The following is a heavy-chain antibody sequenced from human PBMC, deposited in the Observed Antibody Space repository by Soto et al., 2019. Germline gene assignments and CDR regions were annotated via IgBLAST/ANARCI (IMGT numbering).Heavy chain of an antibody. V-gene: IGHV3-7*01. D-gene: IGHD3-3*01. CDR2: IKQDGSEK. J-gene: IGHJ6*03. CDR3: ARDAPPYYDFWSGPMPDYYYYMDV. CDR1: GFTFSSYW. Sequence: PGGSLRLSCAASGFTFSSYWMSWVRQAPGKGLEWVANIKQDGSEKYYVDSVKGRLTISRDNAKNSLYLQMNSLRAEDTAVYYCARDAPPYYDFWSGPMPDYYYYMDVWGKGTTVTVS.